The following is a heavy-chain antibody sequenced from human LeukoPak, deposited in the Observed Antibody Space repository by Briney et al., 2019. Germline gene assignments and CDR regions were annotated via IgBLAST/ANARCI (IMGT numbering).Heavy chain of an antibody. CDR3: ARIAVVGVGVDY. D-gene: IGHD6-19*01. CDR2: IIPIFGTA. Sequence: SVKVSCKASGGTFSSYAISWVRQAPGQGLEWMGGIIPIFGTANYAQKFQGRVTITADESTSTAYMELSSLRSEDTAVYYCARIAVVGVGVDYWGQGTLVTVSS. J-gene: IGHJ4*02. V-gene: IGHV1-69*13. CDR1: GGTFSSYA.